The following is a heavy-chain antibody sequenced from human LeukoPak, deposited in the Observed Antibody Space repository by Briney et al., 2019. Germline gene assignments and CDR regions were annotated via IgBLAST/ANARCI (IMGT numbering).Heavy chain of an antibody. Sequence: EASVKVSCKASGYTFSAYGISWVRQAPGQGLEWMGWISVYNGNTNYAQKVQGRVALTTDTSTSTAYMELRSLRSEDTAVYFCARDSHIAEVAYYFDYWGQGTLVTVSS. D-gene: IGHD6-13*01. V-gene: IGHV1-18*01. CDR2: ISVYNGNT. CDR3: ARDSHIAEVAYYFDY. J-gene: IGHJ4*02. CDR1: GYTFSAYG.